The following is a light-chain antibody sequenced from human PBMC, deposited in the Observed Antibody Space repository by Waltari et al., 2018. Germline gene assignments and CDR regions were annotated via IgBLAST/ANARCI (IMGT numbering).Light chain of an antibody. V-gene: IGKV4-1*01. CDR3: QQYYSSPNT. CDR2: WAS. CDR1: QSVFHTDDKNY. Sequence: DIVMTQSPDSLAVSLGERAVINCKSSQSVFHTDDKNYLAWYQQKPGQPPKLLIYWASTRESGVPDRFSGGGSGTDFTLAISSLQPEDVAVYYCQQYYSSPNTFGQGTKVEIK. J-gene: IGKJ2*01.